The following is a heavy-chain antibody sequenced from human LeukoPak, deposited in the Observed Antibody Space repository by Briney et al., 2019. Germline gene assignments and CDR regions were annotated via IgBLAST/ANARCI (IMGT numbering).Heavy chain of an antibody. D-gene: IGHD3-10*01. J-gene: IGHJ5*02. V-gene: IGHV4-39*07. CDR2: IYYSGST. Sequence: SETLSLTCTVSGGSISSSSYYWGWVRQPPGKGLEWIGSIYYSGSTYYNPSLKSRVTISVDTPKNQFSLKLSSVTAADTAVYYCASGELEYGSGSYGTWAPVAYNWFDPWGQGTLVTVSS. CDR3: ASGELEYGSGSYGTWAPVAYNWFDP. CDR1: GGSISSSSYY.